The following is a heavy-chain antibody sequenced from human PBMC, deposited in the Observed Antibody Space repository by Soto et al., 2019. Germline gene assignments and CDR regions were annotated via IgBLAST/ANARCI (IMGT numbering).Heavy chain of an antibody. J-gene: IGHJ6*02. CDR2: INPNSGGT. CDR1: GYTFTCYY. D-gene: IGHD2-2*01. Sequence: DSVKGSCKASGYTFTCYYMHWVRQAPGQGLEWMGWINPNSGGTNYAQKFQGWVTMTRDTSISTAYMELSRLRSDDTAVYYCARELVVPAATRRGLGYYYYGMDVWGQGTTVTVSS. V-gene: IGHV1-2*04. CDR3: ARELVVPAATRRGLGYYYYGMDV.